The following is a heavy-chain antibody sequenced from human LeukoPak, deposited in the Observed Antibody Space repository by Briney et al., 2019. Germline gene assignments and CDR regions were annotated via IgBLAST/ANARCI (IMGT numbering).Heavy chain of an antibody. V-gene: IGHV7-4-1*02. CDR2: INTDTGNP. CDR3: ARDHYYDSSGLDY. Sequence: ASVTVPCTASGYTFTNYAMNWVRQAPGQGLEWMGWINTDTGNPTYAQGFTRRLVFSLDTSASTAYLQISSLKAEDTAVYYCARDHYYDSSGLDYWGQGTLVTVSS. CDR1: GYTFTNYA. J-gene: IGHJ4*02. D-gene: IGHD3-22*01.